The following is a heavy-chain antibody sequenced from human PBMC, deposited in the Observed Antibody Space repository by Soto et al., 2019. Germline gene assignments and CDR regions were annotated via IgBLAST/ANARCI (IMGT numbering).Heavy chain of an antibody. J-gene: IGHJ4*02. V-gene: IGHV3-74*01. CDR2: INTDGSSA. Sequence: VQLVESGGGLVQPGGSLRLSCAASGFTFSDYWMHWVRQAPGKGLVWVSRINTDGSSATYADSVKGRFTISRDNAKNTLYLQMNSLRAEDTAVYYCARDRRSSSSLVDCWGQGTLVTVSS. D-gene: IGHD6-6*01. CDR1: GFTFSDYW. CDR3: ARDRRSSSSLVDC.